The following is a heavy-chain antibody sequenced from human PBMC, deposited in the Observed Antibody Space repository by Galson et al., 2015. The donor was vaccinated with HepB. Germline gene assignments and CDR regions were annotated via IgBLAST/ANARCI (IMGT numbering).Heavy chain of an antibody. CDR2: ISTDGGYK. CDR1: GFTFNNNA. V-gene: IGHV3-30*04. Sequence: SLRLSCAASGFTFNNNAMHWVRQAPGKGLEWVAAISTDGGYKPYADSVKGRFTISGDNSDNTLSLQMNSLRPEDTAIYYCAKDVYSRGAVGTIDYWGQGTLVTVSS. CDR3: AKDVYSRGAVGTIDY. J-gene: IGHJ4*02. D-gene: IGHD6-13*01.